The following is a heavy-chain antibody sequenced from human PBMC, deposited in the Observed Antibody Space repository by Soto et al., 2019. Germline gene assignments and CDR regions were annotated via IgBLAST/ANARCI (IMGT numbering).Heavy chain of an antibody. CDR2: ISGSGGST. CDR1: GFTFSSYA. Sequence: GGSLRLSCAASGFTFSSYAMSWVRQAPGKGLELVSAISGSGGSTYYADSVKGRFTISRDNSKNTLYLQMNSLRAEDTPLYYCGKVLEESRFDPWAREPWSPSPQ. CDR3: GKVLEESRFDP. J-gene: IGHJ5*02. V-gene: IGHV3-23*01.